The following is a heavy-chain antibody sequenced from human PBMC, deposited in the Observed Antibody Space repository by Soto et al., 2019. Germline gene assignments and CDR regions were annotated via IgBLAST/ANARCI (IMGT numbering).Heavy chain of an antibody. V-gene: IGHV3-33*01. Sequence: QVQLVESGGGVVQPGRSLRLSCAASGFTFSTYGMHWVRQAPGKGLEWVAILWHDGSTKYYADAVKGRFTISRDNSKNPLYLQMNNLRAEDTAVYYCARDLQNGPDYWGQGTLVTVSS. CDR2: LWHDGSTK. CDR3: ARDLQNGPDY. CDR1: GFTFSTYG. J-gene: IGHJ4*02.